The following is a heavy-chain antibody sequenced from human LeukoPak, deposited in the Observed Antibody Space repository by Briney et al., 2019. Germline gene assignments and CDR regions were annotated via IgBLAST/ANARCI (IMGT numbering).Heavy chain of an antibody. CDR1: GGSISSGDYY. D-gene: IGHD3-22*01. Sequence: SETLSLTCTVSGGSISSGDYYWNWIRQPPGKVLEWIGYIYHSGSTYYNPSLKSRVTISLDRSKNQFSLKLSSVTAADTAVYYCARYRRDDSSGYYYFDYWGQGTLVTVSS. J-gene: IGHJ4*02. CDR3: ARYRRDDSSGYYYFDY. CDR2: IYHSGST. V-gene: IGHV4-30-2*01.